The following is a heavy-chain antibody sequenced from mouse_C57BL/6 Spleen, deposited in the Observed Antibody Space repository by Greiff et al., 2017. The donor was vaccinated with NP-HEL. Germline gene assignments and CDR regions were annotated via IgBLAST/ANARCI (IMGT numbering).Heavy chain of an antibody. Sequence: EVKLMESGGGLVKPGGSLKLSCAASGFTFSDYGMHWVRQAPEKGLEWVAYISSGSSTIYYADTVKGRFTISRDNAKNTLFLQMTSLRSEDTAMYYCAIYYGVDYWGQGTSVTVSS. CDR1: GFTFSDYG. CDR2: ISSGSSTI. J-gene: IGHJ4*01. V-gene: IGHV5-17*01. CDR3: AIYYGVDY. D-gene: IGHD2-1*01.